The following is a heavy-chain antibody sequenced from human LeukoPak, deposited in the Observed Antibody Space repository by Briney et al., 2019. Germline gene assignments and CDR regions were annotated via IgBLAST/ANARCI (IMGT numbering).Heavy chain of an antibody. Sequence: GGSLRLSCAASGFTFSSHSMNWVRQAPGKGLEWVSSISSSSTYIHYGDSVKGRFTISRDNAKNSLYLQMNSLRAEDTAVYYCARVTMDTAMDYYFDCWGQGTLVTVSS. J-gene: IGHJ4*02. V-gene: IGHV3-21*01. CDR3: ARVTMDTAMDYYFDC. D-gene: IGHD5-18*01. CDR2: ISSSSTYI. CDR1: GFTFSSHS.